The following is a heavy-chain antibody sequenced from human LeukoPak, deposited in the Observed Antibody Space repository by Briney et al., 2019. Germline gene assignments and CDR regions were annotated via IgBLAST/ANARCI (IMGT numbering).Heavy chain of an antibody. J-gene: IGHJ6*03. CDR1: GFTFSSYG. V-gene: IGHV3-30*02. Sequence: GGSLRLSCAASGFTFSSYGMHWVRQAPGKGLEWVAFIRYDGSNKYYADSVKGRFTISRDNSKNTLYLQMNSLRAEDTAVYYCARDRPYYYYMDVWGKGTTVTVSS. CDR2: IRYDGSNK. CDR3: ARDRPYYYYMDV.